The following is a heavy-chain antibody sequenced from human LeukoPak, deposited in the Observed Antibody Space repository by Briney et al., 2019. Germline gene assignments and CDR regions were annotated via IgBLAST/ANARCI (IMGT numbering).Heavy chain of an antibody. Sequence: ASETLSLTCTVSGGSISSYYWTWIRQPPGKGLEWIGYIYYSGSTNYNPSLKSRVTISVDTSKNQFSLKLSSVTAADTAVYYCAREDYYFDYWGQGSLVTVSS. CDR3: AREDYYFDY. J-gene: IGHJ4*02. CDR1: GGSISSYY. CDR2: IYYSGST. V-gene: IGHV4-59*01.